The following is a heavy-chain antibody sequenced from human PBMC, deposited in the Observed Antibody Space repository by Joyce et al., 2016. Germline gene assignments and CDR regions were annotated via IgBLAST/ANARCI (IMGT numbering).Heavy chain of an antibody. CDR1: GYTLSELS. CDR3: ATSTGDSSEYYRDDALDI. Sequence: QVHLVQSGAEVKKPGASVKVSCKVSGYTLSELSMHWVRQAPGKGVEWMGGLDPEDGDTVYAQKFQGGVTMTEDTSTDTAYMELSSLTSEDTAIYYCATSTGDSSEYYRDDALDIWGQGTMVTVSS. J-gene: IGHJ3*02. CDR2: LDPEDGDT. D-gene: IGHD3-22*01. V-gene: IGHV1-24*01.